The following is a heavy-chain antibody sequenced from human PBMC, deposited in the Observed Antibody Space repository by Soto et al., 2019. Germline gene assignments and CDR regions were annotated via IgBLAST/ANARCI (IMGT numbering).Heavy chain of an antibody. V-gene: IGHV3-11*01. CDR1: GFTFSDYY. CDR2: ISIGGTPI. D-gene: IGHD3-10*01. Sequence: GGSVRLSXEASGFTFSDYYMSWIRQVPGKGLEWVSYISIGGTPIYYADSVKGRFTISRDNAQNSLYLHMTSLTAEDAALYYCVRGPEELVYYNSIDVWGQGTTVTVSS. J-gene: IGHJ6*02. CDR3: VRGPEELVYYNSIDV.